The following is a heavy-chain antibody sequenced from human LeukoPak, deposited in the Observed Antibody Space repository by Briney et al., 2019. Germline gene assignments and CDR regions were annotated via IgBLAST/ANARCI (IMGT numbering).Heavy chain of an antibody. Sequence: PSETLSLTCAVYGGSFSGYYWSWIRQPPGKGLEWIGEIDHSGSTNYNPSLKSRVTISVGTSKNQFSLKLSSVTAADTAVYYCARGPPPLGYCSGGSCYSMRNWFDPWGQGTLVTVSS. CDR1: GGSFSGYY. V-gene: IGHV4-34*01. CDR3: ARGPPPLGYCSGGSCYSMRNWFDP. D-gene: IGHD2-15*01. CDR2: IDHSGST. J-gene: IGHJ5*02.